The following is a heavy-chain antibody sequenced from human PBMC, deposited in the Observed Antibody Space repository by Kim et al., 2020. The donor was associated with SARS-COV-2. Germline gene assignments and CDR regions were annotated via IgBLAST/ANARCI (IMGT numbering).Heavy chain of an antibody. CDR3: ARGITMVRGVYDYYYYGMDV. CDR1: GFTFSSYW. D-gene: IGHD3-10*01. J-gene: IGHJ6*02. Sequence: GGSLRLSCAASGFTFSSYWMHWVRQAPGKGLVWVSRINSDGSSTSYADSVKGRFTISRDNAKNTLYLQMNSLRAEDTAVYYCARGITMVRGVYDYYYYGMDVWGQGTPVTVSS. V-gene: IGHV3-74*01. CDR2: INSDGSST.